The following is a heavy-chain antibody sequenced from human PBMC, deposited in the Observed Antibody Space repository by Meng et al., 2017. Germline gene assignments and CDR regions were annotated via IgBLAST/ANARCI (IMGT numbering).Heavy chain of an antibody. Sequence: VQLGGLGGEVKKPGSQGKGSLKASGGTFSSYAISWVRQAPGQGLEWMGGIIPIFGTANYAQKFQGRVTITADESTSTAYMELSSLRSEDTAVYYCASPYCTNGVCSPEYWGQGTLVTVSS. V-gene: IGHV1-69*01. J-gene: IGHJ4*02. D-gene: IGHD2-8*01. CDR3: ASPYCTNGVCSPEY. CDR2: IIPIFGTA. CDR1: GGTFSSYA.